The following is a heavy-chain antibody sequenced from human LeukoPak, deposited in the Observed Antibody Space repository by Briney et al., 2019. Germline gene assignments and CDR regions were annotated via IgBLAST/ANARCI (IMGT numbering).Heavy chain of an antibody. Sequence: GGSLRLSCAASGFTFSSYGMHWVRQAPGKGLEWVAFIRYDGSNKYYADSVKGRFTISRDNSKNTLYLQMNSLRAEDTAVYYCARDHLGMRYFDWAGPRGPMDVWGKGTTVTVSS. V-gene: IGHV3-30*02. D-gene: IGHD3-9*01. CDR2: IRYDGSNK. CDR1: GFTFSSYG. CDR3: ARDHLGMRYFDWAGPRGPMDV. J-gene: IGHJ6*04.